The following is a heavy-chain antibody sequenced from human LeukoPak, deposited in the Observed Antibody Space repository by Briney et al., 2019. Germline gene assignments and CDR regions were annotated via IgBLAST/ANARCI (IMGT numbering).Heavy chain of an antibody. CDR1: GFTFTSYS. J-gene: IGHJ5*02. CDR3: ARGLGRITFHPYWFDH. D-gene: IGHD3-16*01. Sequence: GGSVKLSWAASGFTFTSYSMSWVRQAPGQGLEWAGYISTSSSTTNYANSAKRRLTITRDNATTSPYMQMRSLRTDDTAVYYCARGLGRITFHPYWFDHWGQGTLVTVSS. V-gene: IGHV3-48*04. CDR2: ISTSSSTT.